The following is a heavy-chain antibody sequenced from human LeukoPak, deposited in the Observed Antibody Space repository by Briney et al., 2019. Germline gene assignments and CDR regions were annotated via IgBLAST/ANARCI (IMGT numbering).Heavy chain of an antibody. CDR3: TRARPIDF. J-gene: IGHJ4*02. CDR1: GFSVSRSS. V-gene: IGHV3-53*01. Sequence: GGSLRLSCVVSGFSVSRSSITWVRQAPGKGLEWVSITYEGGSTDYADFVKGRFTISRDSSKNTVYLQLSSLRSEDTAIYYCTRARPIDFWGQGTLVIVSS. CDR2: TYEGGST.